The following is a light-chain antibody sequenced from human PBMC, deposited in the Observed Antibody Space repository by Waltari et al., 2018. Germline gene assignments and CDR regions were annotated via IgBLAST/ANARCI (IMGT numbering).Light chain of an antibody. CDR3: QAWDTYIHVV. CDR1: RLTDRY. CDR2: RDT. Sequence: SYELTQPPSVSVSPGQTARITCSGARLTDRYVSWYQHKPGHSPVLLIYRDTRRPSGIPERFSGSTSGNTVALTISGTQALDEAVYYCQAWDTYIHVVFGGGTKLTVL. J-gene: IGLJ2*01. V-gene: IGLV3-1*01.